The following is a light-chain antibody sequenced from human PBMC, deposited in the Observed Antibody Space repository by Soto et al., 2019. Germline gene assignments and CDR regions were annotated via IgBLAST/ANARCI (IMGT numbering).Light chain of an antibody. CDR3: QQYDQWPIT. CDR1: QSVFSS. V-gene: IGKV3-15*01. Sequence: EIVMTQSPATLSVSPGERATLSCRASQSVFSSLAWYQQKPGQAPRLLIYGASARALGIPDRFSGSGSGTEFSFTVTSLQSEDFAVYYCQQYDQWPITFGQGTRLEI. J-gene: IGKJ5*01. CDR2: GAS.